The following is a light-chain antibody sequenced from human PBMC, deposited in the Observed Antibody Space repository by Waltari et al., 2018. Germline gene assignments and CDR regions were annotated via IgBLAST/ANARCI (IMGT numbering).Light chain of an antibody. Sequence: DIQMTQSPSTLSASIGDRVTITCRASQSISTWLAWYQQKPGKAPKVLIYKASSLESGVPSRFSGSGSGTEFTLTISSLQPDDFASYFCQQYYYLWTFGQGTKVEIK. CDR2: KAS. CDR1: QSISTW. CDR3: QQYYYLWT. V-gene: IGKV1-5*03. J-gene: IGKJ1*01.